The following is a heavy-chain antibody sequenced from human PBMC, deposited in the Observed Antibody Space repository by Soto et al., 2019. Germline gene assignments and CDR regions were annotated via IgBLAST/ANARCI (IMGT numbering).Heavy chain of an antibody. CDR2: ISSGSSNI. J-gene: IGHJ4*02. Sequence: EVQLVESGGGLVKPGGSLRLSCAASGFTFSSYTLNWVRQAPGKGLEWVSFISSGSSNIYYADSVKGRFIISRDDAKNSLFVQMNSLRAEDTAVYYCARLRRNSYALDFWGPGTLVTVSS. CDR1: GFTFSSYT. CDR3: ARLRRNSYALDF. D-gene: IGHD5-18*01. V-gene: IGHV3-21*02.